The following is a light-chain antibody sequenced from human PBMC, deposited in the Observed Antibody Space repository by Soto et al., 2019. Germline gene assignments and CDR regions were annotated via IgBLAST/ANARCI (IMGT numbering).Light chain of an antibody. J-gene: IGLJ7*01. V-gene: IGLV1-51*01. CDR2: DND. Sequence: QSVLTQPPSVSAAPGQKVTISCSGSSSNIGSNYVSWYQQLPGTAPKLLIYDNDKRPSGIPDRFSGSKSGTSATLGITGLQTGAEDDYYCGTWDSGLSGGLGVFGGGTQLTVL. CDR3: GTWDSGLSGGLGV. CDR1: SSNIGSNY.